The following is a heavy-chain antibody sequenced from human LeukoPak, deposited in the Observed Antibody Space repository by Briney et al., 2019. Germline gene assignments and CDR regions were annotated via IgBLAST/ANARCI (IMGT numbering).Heavy chain of an antibody. CDR3: ARDSRYSSSWYRNAFDI. J-gene: IGHJ3*02. Sequence: SETLSLTCTVSGGSISSYYWSWIRQPAGKGLEWIGRIYTSGSTDYNPSLKSRVTMSVDTSKNQFSLKLSSVTAADTAVYYCARDSRYSSSWYRNAFDIWGQGTMVTVSS. D-gene: IGHD6-13*01. CDR1: GGSISSYY. CDR2: IYTSGST. V-gene: IGHV4-4*07.